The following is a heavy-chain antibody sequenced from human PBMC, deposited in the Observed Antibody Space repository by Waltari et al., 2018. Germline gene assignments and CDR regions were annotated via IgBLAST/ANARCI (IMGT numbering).Heavy chain of an antibody. D-gene: IGHD1-26*01. CDR3: ASDVHSGRYGWFDP. Sequence: EVQLVESGGGLVHPGGSLRLSCAASGFTFSTFWVHLVRQVPGKGLVWVSRIKSDGSATSYADSVKGRFTISRDNAKNTVYLQMNSLRVEDTAVYHCASDVHSGRYGWFDPWGQGTLVTVSS. J-gene: IGHJ5*02. CDR1: GFTFSTFW. V-gene: IGHV3-74*01. CDR2: IKSDGSAT.